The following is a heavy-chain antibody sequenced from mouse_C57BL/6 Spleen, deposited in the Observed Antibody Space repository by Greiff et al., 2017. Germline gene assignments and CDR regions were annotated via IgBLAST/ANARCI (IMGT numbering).Heavy chain of an antibody. J-gene: IGHJ4*01. Sequence: EVKLVESGGGLVKPGGSLKLSCAASGFTFSDYGMHWVRQAPEKGLEWVAYISSGSSTIYYADTVKGRFTISRDNAKNTLFLQMTSLRSEDTAMYYCAFPYYGSRYDAMDYGGQGTSVTVSS. V-gene: IGHV5-17*01. CDR2: ISSGSSTI. CDR3: AFPYYGSRYDAMDY. CDR1: GFTFSDYG. D-gene: IGHD1-1*01.